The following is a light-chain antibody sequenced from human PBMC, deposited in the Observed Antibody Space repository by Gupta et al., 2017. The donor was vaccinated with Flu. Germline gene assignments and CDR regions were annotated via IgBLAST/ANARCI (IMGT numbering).Light chain of an antibody. Sequence: ERATLSCRASLTVRNNKLALYQQKPGQAPRLLIYGASSRATGIPDRFSGSGSGTDFTLTISRLEPEDFAVYYCQQYGGSPYTFGQGTRLEIK. J-gene: IGKJ2*01. CDR1: LTVRNNK. CDR2: GAS. V-gene: IGKV3-20*01. CDR3: QQYGGSPYT.